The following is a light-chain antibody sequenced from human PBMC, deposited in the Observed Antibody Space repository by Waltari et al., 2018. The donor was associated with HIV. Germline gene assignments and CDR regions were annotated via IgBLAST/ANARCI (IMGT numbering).Light chain of an antibody. V-gene: IGLV1-47*01. J-gene: IGLJ2*01. Sequence: QSVLTQPPSTSGTPGQKVTISCSGSSPNIGTNHVYWYQKLPGTAPKLLIYKNDQRPSGVPDRFSGSKSGASASLAIIGLRSGDEGDYYCAGWDESLSGVIFGGGTKLSVL. CDR3: AGWDESLSGVI. CDR2: KND. CDR1: SPNIGTNH.